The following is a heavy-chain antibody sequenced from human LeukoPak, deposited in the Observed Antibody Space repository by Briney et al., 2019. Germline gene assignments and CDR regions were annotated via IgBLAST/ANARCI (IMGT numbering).Heavy chain of an antibody. Sequence: PSETLSLTCTASGGSISSSSYYWGWIRQPPGKGLEWIGSIYYSGSTYYNLSLKSRVTISVDTSKNQFSLKLSSVTAADTAVYYCARRVPVGGDYWGQGTLVTVSS. V-gene: IGHV4-39*01. CDR2: IYYSGST. D-gene: IGHD4-23*01. CDR3: ARRVPVGGDY. CDR1: GGSISSSSYY. J-gene: IGHJ4*02.